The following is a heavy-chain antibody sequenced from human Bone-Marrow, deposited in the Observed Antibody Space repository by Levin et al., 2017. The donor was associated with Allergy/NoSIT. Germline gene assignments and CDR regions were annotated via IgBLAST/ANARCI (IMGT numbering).Heavy chain of an antibody. CDR2: IYPGDSDA. V-gene: IGHV5-51*01. CDR3: ARRRNWNDEEKYFDL. CDR1: GYSFNNYW. J-gene: IGHJ2*01. D-gene: IGHD1-1*01. Sequence: ASVKVSCKGSGYSFNNYWIGWVRQMPEKGLEWMGIIYPGDSDARYSPSFEGQVTISVDKSISTAFLQWSSLKASDTAMYYCARRRNWNDEEKYFDLWGRGTLVNVSS.